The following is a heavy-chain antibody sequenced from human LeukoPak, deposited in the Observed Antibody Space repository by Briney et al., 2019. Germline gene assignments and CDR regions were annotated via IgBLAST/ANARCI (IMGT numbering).Heavy chain of an antibody. V-gene: IGHV3-23*01. J-gene: IGHJ4*02. CDR2: ISGSGGST. CDR3: AKEGDIVVVPAAMLPY. CDR1: GFTFSSYA. D-gene: IGHD2-2*01. Sequence: PGGSLRLSCAASGFTFSSYAMSWVRQAPGKGLEWVSAISGSGGSTYYADSVKGRFTISRDNSKNTLYLQMNSLRAEDTAVYYCAKEGDIVVVPAAMLPYWGQGTLVTVSS.